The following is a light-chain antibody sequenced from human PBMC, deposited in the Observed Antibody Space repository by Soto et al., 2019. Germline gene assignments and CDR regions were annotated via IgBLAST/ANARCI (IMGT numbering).Light chain of an antibody. CDR2: DAS. V-gene: IGKV3-11*01. CDR3: QQRSNWPLT. J-gene: IGKJ4*01. CDR1: QSVSSY. Sequence: EIVLTQSPATLSLSPGERATLSCRASQSVSSYLAWYQQKPGQAPRLLIYDASNRATGIPARFSGSGSATDFTLTISSLEPEDFAVYYGQQRSNWPLTFGGGTKVEIK.